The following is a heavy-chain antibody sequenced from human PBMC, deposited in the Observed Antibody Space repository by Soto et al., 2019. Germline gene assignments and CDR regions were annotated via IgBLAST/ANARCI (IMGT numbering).Heavy chain of an antibody. Sequence: WASVNVSFKASGYTFTSCGVAWVRQAPGQGLELMGWISVYNGNTNYPQNLQGRVTMTTDTSTNTAYMELRSLRSDDTAVYYCAVDGTYGGALSGVGDAFDIWGQWTMVTVSS. D-gene: IGHD1-1*01. CDR2: ISVYNGNT. CDR3: AVDGTYGGALSGVGDAFDI. CDR1: GYTFTSCG. V-gene: IGHV1-18*01. J-gene: IGHJ3*02.